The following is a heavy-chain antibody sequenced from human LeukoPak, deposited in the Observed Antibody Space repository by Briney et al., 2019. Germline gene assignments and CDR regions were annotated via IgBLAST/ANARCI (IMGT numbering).Heavy chain of an antibody. CDR1: GGSFSGYY. J-gene: IGHJ4*02. Sequence: PSETLSLTCAVYGGSFSGYYWSWIRQPPGKGLEWIGYIYYSGSTNYNPSLKSRVTISVDTSKNQFSLKLSSVTAADTAVYYCARVKVGATAPAFDYWGQGTLVTVSS. CDR2: IYYSGST. V-gene: IGHV4-59*01. CDR3: ARVKVGATAPAFDY. D-gene: IGHD1-26*01.